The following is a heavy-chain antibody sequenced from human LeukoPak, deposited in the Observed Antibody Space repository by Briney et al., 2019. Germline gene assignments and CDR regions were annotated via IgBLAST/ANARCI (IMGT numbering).Heavy chain of an antibody. V-gene: IGHV2-5*01. Sequence: ESGPTLVNPTQTLTLTCNFSGFSLSTSGVGVGWIRQPPGKALEWLALIYWNDDNLYSPSLKSRLTIGKDTSKNQVVLTMTNVDPVDTATYYCVHRRRYVSSTAWFDPWGQGTLVTVSS. CDR1: GFSLSTSGVG. CDR2: IYWNDDN. J-gene: IGHJ5*02. D-gene: IGHD3-10*02. CDR3: VHRRRYVSSTAWFDP.